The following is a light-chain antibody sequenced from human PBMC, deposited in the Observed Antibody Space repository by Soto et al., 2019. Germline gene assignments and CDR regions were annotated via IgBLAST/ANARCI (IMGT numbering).Light chain of an antibody. J-gene: IGLJ3*02. CDR3: TSYTTSSTHWV. CDR2: EVS. Sequence: QSALTQPASVSGSPGQSITISCTGTSIDVGGYNYVSWYQQHPDKAPKLMIYEVSNRPSGVSNRFSGSKSGNTASLTISGLQAEDEADYYCTSYTTSSTHWVFGGGTKLTVL. V-gene: IGLV2-14*01. CDR1: SIDVGGYNY.